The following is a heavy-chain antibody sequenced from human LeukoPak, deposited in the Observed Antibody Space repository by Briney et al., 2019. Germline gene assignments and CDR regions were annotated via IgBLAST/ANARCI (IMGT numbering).Heavy chain of an antibody. D-gene: IGHD6-19*01. CDR1: GGSISSYF. CDR2: ISYSGST. J-gene: IGHJ4*02. CDR3: ARDGYTSAWSRFDY. V-gene: IGHV4-59*01. Sequence: SETLSLTCTVSGGSISSYFWSWIRQPPGKGLEWIGYISYSGSTNYSPSLKSRVTISVDTSKNHFSLKLSSVTAADPAVYYCARDGYTSAWSRFDYWGQGALVTVSS.